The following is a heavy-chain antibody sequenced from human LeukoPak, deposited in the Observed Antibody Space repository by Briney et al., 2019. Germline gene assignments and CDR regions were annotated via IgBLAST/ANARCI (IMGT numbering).Heavy chain of an antibody. Sequence: PSGTLCLTCAVSGGSISSYYWSWIRQPPGKGLEWVWYIYYSGSTNYNPYLKSRATISVDTSNTQYSLKLSSVTAANTAVYYWAGVQYCSSTSCYEGFDYWGQGTLVTVSS. CDR2: IYYSGST. J-gene: IGHJ4*02. V-gene: IGHV4-59*08. CDR3: AGVQYCSSTSCYEGFDY. D-gene: IGHD2-2*01. CDR1: GGSISSYY.